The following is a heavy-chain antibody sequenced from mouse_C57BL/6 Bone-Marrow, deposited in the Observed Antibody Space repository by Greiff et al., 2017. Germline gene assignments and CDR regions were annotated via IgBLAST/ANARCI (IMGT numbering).Heavy chain of an antibody. CDR1: GFTFSDFY. Sequence: EVNVVESGGGLVQSGRSLRLSCATSGFTFSDFYMEWVRQAPGKGLEWIAASRNKANDYTTEYSASVKGRFIVSRDTSQSILYLQMNALRAEDTAIYYCAGDAVYDYDRGYYYAMDCWGQRTSVAVSS. CDR3: AGDAVYDYDRGYYYAMDC. CDR2: SRNKANDYTT. V-gene: IGHV7-1*01. J-gene: IGHJ4*01. D-gene: IGHD2-4*01.